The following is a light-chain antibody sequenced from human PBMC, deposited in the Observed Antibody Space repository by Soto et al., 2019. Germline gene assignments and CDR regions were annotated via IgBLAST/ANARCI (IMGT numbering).Light chain of an antibody. CDR2: DAS. Sequence: IEFTKSPSTXSFPAPQRATVTCSASLSVSSDFAWYQQKPGPPXSXXLYDASTTAPGIPARLSGSGSGKHFNLNIRSFEPPDFVVYYCQQRRNWPLTFGRGTQVDI. CDR1: LSVSSD. CDR3: QQRRNWPLT. J-gene: IGKJ4*01. V-gene: IGKV3-11*01.